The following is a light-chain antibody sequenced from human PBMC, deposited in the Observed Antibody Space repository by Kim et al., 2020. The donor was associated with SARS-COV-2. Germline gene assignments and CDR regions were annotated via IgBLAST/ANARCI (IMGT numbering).Light chain of an antibody. CDR3: QQTSSAPRT. Sequence: DIQMTQSPSSLSASVGDRVTITCRASQDISRCLNWYQQKPGKAPKLLIYTASSLQSGVPSRFTGSGSETDFTLTITSLQPEDFATYYCQQTSSAPRTFGQGTKVDIK. V-gene: IGKV1-39*01. CDR2: TAS. CDR1: QDISRC. J-gene: IGKJ1*01.